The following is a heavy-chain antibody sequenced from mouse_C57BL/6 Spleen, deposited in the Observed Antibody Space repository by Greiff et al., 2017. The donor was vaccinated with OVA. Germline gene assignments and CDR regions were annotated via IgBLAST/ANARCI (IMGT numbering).Heavy chain of an antibody. CDR2: IDPSDSYT. CDR3: ARGYFDD. V-gene: IGHV1-69*01. Sequence: QVQLQQPGAELVMPGASVKLSCKASGYTFTSYWMHWVKQRPGQGLEWIGEIDPSDSYTNYNQKFKGKSTLTVDKSSSTAYMQLGSLTSEDSAVYYCARGYFDDWGTGTTVTVSS. CDR1: GYTFTSYW. J-gene: IGHJ1*03.